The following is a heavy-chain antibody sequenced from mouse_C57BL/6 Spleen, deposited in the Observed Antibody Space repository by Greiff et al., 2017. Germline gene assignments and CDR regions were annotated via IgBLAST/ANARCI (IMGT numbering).Heavy chain of an antibody. V-gene: IGHV1-42*01. CDR3: AREGNWEGVLFGY. CDR1: GYSFTGYY. CDR2: INPSTGGT. Sequence: EVHLVESGPELVKPGASVKISCKASGYSFTGYYMNWVKQSPEKSLEWIGEINPSTGGTTYNQKFKAKATLTVDKSSSTAYMQLKSLTSEDSAVYYCAREGNWEGVLFGYWGQGTTLTVSS. J-gene: IGHJ2*01. D-gene: IGHD4-1*01.